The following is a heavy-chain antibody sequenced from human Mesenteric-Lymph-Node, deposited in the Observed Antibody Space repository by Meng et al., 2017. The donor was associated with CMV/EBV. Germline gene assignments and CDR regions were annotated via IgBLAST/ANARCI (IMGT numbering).Heavy chain of an antibody. J-gene: IGHJ4*02. CDR3: ARSPFGYCSSTSCYTNPYYFDY. CDR2: IYYSGST. D-gene: IGHD2-2*02. Sequence: SETLSLTCTVSGGSISRYYWSWIRQPPGKGLEWIGNIYYSGSTNYNPSLKSRVTISVDTSKNQFSLKLSSVTAADTAVYYCARSPFGYCSSTSCYTNPYYFDYWGQGTLVTVSS. CDR1: GGSISRYY. V-gene: IGHV4-59*01.